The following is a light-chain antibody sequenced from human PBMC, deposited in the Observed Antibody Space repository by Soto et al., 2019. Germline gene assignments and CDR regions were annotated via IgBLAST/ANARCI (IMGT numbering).Light chain of an antibody. CDR1: QDIRKY. CDR2: DAS. V-gene: IGKV1-33*01. J-gene: IGKJ5*01. CDR3: QQYDNLPLI. Sequence: IQMTQSPSSLSASVGDRVTITCQATQDIRKYLNWYQQKPGKAPKLLIYDASSLETGAPSRFSGSGSGTDFTFTISSLQPEDFATYYCQQYDNLPLIFGQGTRLEIK.